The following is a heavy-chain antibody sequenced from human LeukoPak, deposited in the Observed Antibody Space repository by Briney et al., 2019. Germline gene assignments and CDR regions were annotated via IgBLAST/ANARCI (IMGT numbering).Heavy chain of an antibody. J-gene: IGHJ4*02. D-gene: IGHD5-12*01. CDR2: FDPEDGET. CDR1: GYTLTELS. V-gene: IGHV1-24*01. Sequence: ASVKVSCKVSGYTLTELSMHWVRQAPGKGLEWMGGFDPEDGETIYAQKFQGRVTMTEDTSTDTAYMELSSLRSEDTAVYYCATVFRANIVATILFDYWGQGTLVXXSS. CDR3: ATVFRANIVATILFDY.